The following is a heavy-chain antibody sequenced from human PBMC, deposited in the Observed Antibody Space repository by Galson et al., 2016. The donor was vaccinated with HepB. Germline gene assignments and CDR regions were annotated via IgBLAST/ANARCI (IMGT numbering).Heavy chain of an antibody. D-gene: IGHD5-18*01. Sequence: SVKVSCKASGYTFTSNAMHWVRQAPGQRLEWMGWINAGNGNTKYSQKFQGRVTITRDTSASTAYMELSSMTSEDTAVYYCARNVGRYSPGWFDPWGQGTLVTVSS. CDR1: GYTFTSNA. V-gene: IGHV1-3*01. J-gene: IGHJ5*02. CDR3: ARNVGRYSPGWFDP. CDR2: INAGNGNT.